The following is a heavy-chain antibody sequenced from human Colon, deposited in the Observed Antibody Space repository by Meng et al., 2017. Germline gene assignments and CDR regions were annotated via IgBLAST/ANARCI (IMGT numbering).Heavy chain of an antibody. D-gene: IGHD4-17*01. V-gene: IGHV3-72*01. J-gene: IGHJ4*02. Sequence: VQLLESGGVLVQHGGSLSCAGAAAGFSFSDHNMDRVRQAPGKGLEWVGRAKNRAKSNITEYAASVKGRFTISRDDAKNSLYLQMNSLKTEDTAVHYCARLKGNYGDWGQGTLVTVSS. CDR3: ARLKGNYGD. CDR2: AKNRAKSNIT. CDR1: GFSFSDHN.